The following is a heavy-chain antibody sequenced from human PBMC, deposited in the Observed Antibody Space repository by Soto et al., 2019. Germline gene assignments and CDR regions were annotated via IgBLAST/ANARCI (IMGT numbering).Heavy chain of an antibody. Sequence: SETLSLTCTVSGGSISSYYWSWIRQPPGKGLEWIGYIYYSGSTNYNPSLKSRVTISVDTSKNQFSLKLSPVTAADTAVYYCARLGYCSGGSCYYYYYMDVWGKGTTVTVSS. J-gene: IGHJ6*03. CDR1: GGSISSYY. V-gene: IGHV4-59*08. CDR3: ARLGYCSGGSCYYYYYMDV. D-gene: IGHD2-15*01. CDR2: IYYSGST.